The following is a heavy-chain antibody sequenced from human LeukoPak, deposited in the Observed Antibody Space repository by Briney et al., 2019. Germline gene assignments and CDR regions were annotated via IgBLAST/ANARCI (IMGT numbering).Heavy chain of an antibody. CDR3: ARDGGSGYYYDPQYFQH. D-gene: IGHD3-22*01. J-gene: IGHJ1*01. CDR2: IYTSGKT. CDR1: GGSISSYY. V-gene: IGHV4-4*07. Sequence: PSETLSLTCTVSGGSISSYYWTWIRQPAGKGLDLIGRIYTSGKTNYNPSLKSRVTMSVDTSKNQFSLKLSSVTAAGTAVYYCARDGGSGYYYDPQYFQHSGQGTLGTVSS.